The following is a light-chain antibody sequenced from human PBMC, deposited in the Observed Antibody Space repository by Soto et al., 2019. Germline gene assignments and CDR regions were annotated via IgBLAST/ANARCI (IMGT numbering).Light chain of an antibody. Sequence: QAVVTQPPSASGTPGQRVTISCSGGSPNIGTYTVNWYQQLPGTAPKLLIYNNNQRPSGLPDRFSGSKSGTSASLAISGLQSEDEADYYCAVWDGSLNGWVFGGGTKLTVL. V-gene: IGLV1-44*01. J-gene: IGLJ3*02. CDR2: NNN. CDR1: SPNIGTYT. CDR3: AVWDGSLNGWV.